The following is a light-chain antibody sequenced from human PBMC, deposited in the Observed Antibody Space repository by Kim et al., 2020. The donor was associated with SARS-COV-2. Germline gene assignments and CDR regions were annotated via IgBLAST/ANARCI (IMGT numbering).Light chain of an antibody. CDR3: QSYET. CDR1: ENRRASY. V-gene: IGKV3-20*01. Sequence: GTRSVCPGDRATLSCRASENRRASYLAWYQQKRGQAPTLVIYGASIRAAGIPDRFSGSGSGADCTLTITRVEREDVAVYYCQSYETFGQGTKLE. J-gene: IGKJ2*01. CDR2: GAS.